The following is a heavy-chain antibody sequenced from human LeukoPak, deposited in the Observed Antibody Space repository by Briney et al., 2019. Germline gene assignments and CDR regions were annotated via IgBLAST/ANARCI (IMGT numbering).Heavy chain of an antibody. V-gene: IGHV4-4*07. CDR1: GGSISSYY. CDR2: IYTSGST. CDR3: ARELTTRRGVTMIVVVPRWFDP. D-gene: IGHD3-22*01. J-gene: IGHJ5*02. Sequence: PSETLSLTCTVSGGSISSYYWSWIRQPAGKGLEWIGRIYTSGSTNYNPSLKSRVTISVDTSKNQFSLKLSSVTAADTAVYYCARELTTRRGVTMIVVVPRWFDPWGQGTLVTVSS.